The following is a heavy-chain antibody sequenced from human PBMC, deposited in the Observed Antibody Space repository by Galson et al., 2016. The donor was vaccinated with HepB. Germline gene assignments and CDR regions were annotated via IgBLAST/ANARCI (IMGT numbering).Heavy chain of an antibody. J-gene: IGHJ4*02. CDR3: ASSHPRTAYFNF. V-gene: IGHV4-39*01. Sequence: ETLSLTCTVSGGSISRSGSYWGWIRQPPGKGLEWIGRMHHSGSTDYNPSLKSRVTISVDTSKSQLSVELTSVTAADTAVYYCASSHPRTAYFNFWGQGTLVTVSS. CDR2: MHHSGST. CDR1: GGSISRSGSY. D-gene: IGHD5-18*01.